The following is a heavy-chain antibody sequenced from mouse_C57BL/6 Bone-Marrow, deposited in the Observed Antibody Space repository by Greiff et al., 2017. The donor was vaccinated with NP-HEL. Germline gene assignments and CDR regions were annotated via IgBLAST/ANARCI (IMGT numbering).Heavy chain of an antibody. CDR2: IRSKSSNYAS. V-gene: IGHV10-3*01. Sequence: EVQLVESGGGLVQPKGSLKLSCAASGFTFNTYAMHWVRQAPGKGLEWVARIRSKSSNYASYYADSVKDRFTISRDYSQSMLYLQMNNLKTEDTAMYYCVTSNPYYYAMDYWGQGTSVTVSS. CDR3: VTSNPYYYAMDY. D-gene: IGHD2-5*01. CDR1: GFTFNTYA. J-gene: IGHJ4*01.